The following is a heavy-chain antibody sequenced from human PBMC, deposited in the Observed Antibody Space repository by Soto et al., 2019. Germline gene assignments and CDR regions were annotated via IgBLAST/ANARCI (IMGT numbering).Heavy chain of an antibody. D-gene: IGHD4-4*01. V-gene: IGHV3-23*01. CDR2: ISGGSEST. CDR1: GFTFSSYA. Sequence: EVQLLESGGGLVQPGGSLRLSCAASGFTFSSYAMSWVRQAPGKGLAWVSAISGGSESTYFADSVKGRFSISRDNSRNTLFLQMNSLRAEDTALYYCAKAFDYNCGGSGGHNDYWGQGTLVAVSS. CDR3: AKAFDYNCGGSGGHNDY. J-gene: IGHJ4*02.